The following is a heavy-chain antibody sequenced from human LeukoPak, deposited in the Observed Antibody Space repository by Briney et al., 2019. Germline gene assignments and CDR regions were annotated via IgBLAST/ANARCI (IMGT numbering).Heavy chain of an antibody. Sequence: HGASVKISCKASGYTFTGYYIHWVRQAPGQGLEWMGRINPNNGGTNYAQKFQGRVTMTRDMSMSTAYMELSRLRSVDTAVYYCARALYPYGDYPSDYWGQGTLVTVSS. J-gene: IGHJ4*02. CDR1: GYTFTGYY. CDR2: INPNNGGT. D-gene: IGHD4-17*01. V-gene: IGHV1-2*06. CDR3: ARALYPYGDYPSDY.